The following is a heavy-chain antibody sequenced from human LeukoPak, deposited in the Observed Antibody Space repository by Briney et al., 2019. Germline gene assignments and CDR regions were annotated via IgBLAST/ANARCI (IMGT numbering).Heavy chain of an antibody. Sequence: GGSLRLSCAASGFTFSSYEMNWVRQAPGKGLEWVSYISSSGSTIYYADSVKGRFTISRDNAKNSLYLQMNSLRAEDTAEYYCARDATGTGGAFDIWGQGTMVTVSS. V-gene: IGHV3-48*03. D-gene: IGHD1-1*01. CDR2: ISSSGSTI. CDR3: ARDATGTGGAFDI. CDR1: GFTFSSYE. J-gene: IGHJ3*02.